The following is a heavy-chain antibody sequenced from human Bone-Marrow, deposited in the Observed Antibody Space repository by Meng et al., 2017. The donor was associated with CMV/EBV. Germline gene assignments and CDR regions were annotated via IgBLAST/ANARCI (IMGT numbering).Heavy chain of an antibody. CDR1: GDSVERNSAA. Sequence: ICGDSVERNSAAWNWIRQSPTRGLGWLGRTCYRTKWYNDYAVSVKSRITINPDTSKNQFSLQLNSVTPEDTAVYYCASGELEYNWFDPWGKGTLVTVSS. J-gene: IGHJ5*02. V-gene: IGHV6-1*01. D-gene: IGHD1-26*01. CDR3: ASGELEYNWFDP. CDR2: TCYRTKWYN.